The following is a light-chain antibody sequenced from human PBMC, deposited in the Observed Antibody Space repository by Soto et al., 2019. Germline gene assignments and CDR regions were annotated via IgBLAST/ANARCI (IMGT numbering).Light chain of an antibody. Sequence: DIQMTQSPSSLSASRGDRVTITCRASQSISNFLNWFQHKPGKAPKVLISAASTLQSGVPSRFSGSGSGTGFTFTISSLQPEDFATYYCQQYESLPLTFGQGTRLE. J-gene: IGKJ5*01. CDR1: QSISNF. CDR3: QQYESLPLT. V-gene: IGKV1-33*01. CDR2: AAS.